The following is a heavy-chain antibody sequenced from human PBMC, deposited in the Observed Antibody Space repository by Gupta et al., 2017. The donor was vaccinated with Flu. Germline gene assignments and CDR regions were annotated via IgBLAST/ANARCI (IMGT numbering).Heavy chain of an antibody. CDR3: ARGRGSYYVDHFDY. V-gene: IGHV3-20*01. D-gene: IGHD1-26*01. J-gene: IGHJ4*02. Sequence: QAPGKGREWVSGINWNGGSTSYADSVKGRFTISRDNAKNSLYLQMNSLRAEDTALYHCARGRGSYYVDHFDYWGQGTLVTVSS. CDR2: INWNGGST.